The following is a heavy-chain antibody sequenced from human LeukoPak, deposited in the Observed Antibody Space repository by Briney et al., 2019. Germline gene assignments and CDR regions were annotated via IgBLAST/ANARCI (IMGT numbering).Heavy chain of an antibody. CDR3: AKGTGRYWTFFDS. Sequence: QPGGSLRLSCAASGFTFDDYAMHWVRLAPGKGLECVSGISWNSGSIDYAASVKGRFTISRDNAKNSLYLQMNSLRPEDTALFYCAKGTGRYWTFFDSWGLGTQVTVSS. V-gene: IGHV3-9*01. CDR1: GFTFDDYA. J-gene: IGHJ4*02. CDR2: ISWNSGSI. D-gene: IGHD1-26*01.